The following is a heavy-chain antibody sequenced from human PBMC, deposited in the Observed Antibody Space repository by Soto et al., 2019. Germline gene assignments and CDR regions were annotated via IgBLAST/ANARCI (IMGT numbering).Heavy chain of an antibody. V-gene: IGHV4-4*02. CDR3: ARVSYCSSTSCYVDYGMDV. J-gene: IGHJ6*02. CDR2: IYHSGST. Sequence: QVQLQESGPGLVKPSGTLTLTCAVSGGSISSSNWWSWVRQPPGRGLEWIGEIYHSGSTNYNPSLKSRVTISVDKSKNQFSLKLSSVTAADTAVYYCARVSYCSSTSCYVDYGMDVWGQGTKVTVSS. CDR1: GGSISSSNW. D-gene: IGHD2-2*01.